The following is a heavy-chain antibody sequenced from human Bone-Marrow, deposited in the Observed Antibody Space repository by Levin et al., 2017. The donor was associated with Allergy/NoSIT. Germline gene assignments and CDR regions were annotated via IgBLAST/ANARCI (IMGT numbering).Heavy chain of an antibody. J-gene: IGHJ4*03. Sequence: SVKVSCTASGGTFSSHAFTWVRQAPGQGLEWMGRITPILATTDLAEKFQGRLTITADDSTTIVYMQLSSLGSDDTAVYYCGRWGGGCSSTSCYDWGQGTLVTVSS. V-gene: IGHV1-69*13. CDR3: GRWGGGCSSTSCYD. CDR1: GGTFSSHA. D-gene: IGHD2-2*01. CDR2: ITPILATT.